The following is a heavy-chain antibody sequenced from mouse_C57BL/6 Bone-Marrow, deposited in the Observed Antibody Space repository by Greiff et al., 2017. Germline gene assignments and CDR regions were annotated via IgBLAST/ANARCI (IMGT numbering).Heavy chain of an antibody. D-gene: IGHD1-1*01. J-gene: IGHJ3*01. CDR1: GYTFPDYN. CDR2: INPNNGGT. Sequence: VQLQQSGPELVKPGASVKMSCKASGYTFPDYNMHWVKQSHGTSLEWIGYINPNNGGTSYNQKFKGKATLTVNKSSSTAYMELRSLTSEDYAVYYCARSYYYGSSYEAYWGQGTLVTVSA. V-gene: IGHV1-22*01. CDR3: ARSYYYGSSYEAY.